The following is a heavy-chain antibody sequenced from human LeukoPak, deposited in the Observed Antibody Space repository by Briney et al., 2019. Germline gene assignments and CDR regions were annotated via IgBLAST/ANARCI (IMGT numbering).Heavy chain of an antibody. J-gene: IGHJ5*02. CDR2: IYHSGST. CDR1: GGSISSSSYY. Sequence: SETLSLTCTVSGGSISSSSYYWGWIRQPPGKGLEWIGSIYHSGSTYYNPSLKSRVTISVDTSKNQFSLKLSSVTAADTAVYYCAVHKGEVRGVIDWFDPWGQGTLVTVSS. V-gene: IGHV4-39*07. CDR3: AVHKGEVRGVIDWFDP. D-gene: IGHD3-10*01.